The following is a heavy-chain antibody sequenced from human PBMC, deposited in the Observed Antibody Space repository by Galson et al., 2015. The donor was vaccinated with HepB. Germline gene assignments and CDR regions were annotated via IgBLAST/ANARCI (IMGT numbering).Heavy chain of an antibody. J-gene: IGHJ5*02. V-gene: IGHV3-30*04. D-gene: IGHD6-6*01. CDR2: ISYDGSNK. Sequence: SLRLSCAASGFTFSSYAMHWVRQTPGKGLEWVAVISYDGSNKYYAGSVKGRFTISRDNSKNTLYLQMNSLRAEDTAVYYCARGTFLGEKSSIAAEIDPWGQGTLVTVSS. CDR3: ARGTFLGEKSSIAAEIDP. CDR1: GFTFSSYA.